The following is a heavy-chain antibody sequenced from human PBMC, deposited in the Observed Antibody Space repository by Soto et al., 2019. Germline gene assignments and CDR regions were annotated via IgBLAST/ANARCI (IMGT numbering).Heavy chain of an antibody. Sequence: QLQLQESGSGLVKPSQTLSLTCAVSGGSISSGNSYAWSWIRQPAGKGLEWIGSISHTGRTSYNPSLKGRVPLSVDKSKNQFSLKLSSVTAADMAVYYCARAVAPYLGTWFDPRGQGSLVIVSS. CDR1: GGSISSGNSYA. D-gene: IGHD3-16*01. J-gene: IGHJ5*02. CDR2: ISHTGRT. CDR3: ARAVAPYLGTWFDP. V-gene: IGHV4-30-2*01.